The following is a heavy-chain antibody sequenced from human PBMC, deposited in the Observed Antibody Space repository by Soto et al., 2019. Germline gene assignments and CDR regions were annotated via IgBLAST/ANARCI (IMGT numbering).Heavy chain of an antibody. Sequence: QVQLQESGPGLVKPSGTLSLTCAVSGGSISSSNWWSWVRQPPGKGLEWIGEIYHSGSTNYNPSRKSRVTISVDKSKNQFYLKLSSVTAADTAVYYCARLGNYYGSSPPVDYWGQGTLVTVSS. CDR2: IYHSGST. CDR3: ARLGNYYGSSPPVDY. J-gene: IGHJ4*02. V-gene: IGHV4-4*02. CDR1: GGSISSSNW. D-gene: IGHD3-22*01.